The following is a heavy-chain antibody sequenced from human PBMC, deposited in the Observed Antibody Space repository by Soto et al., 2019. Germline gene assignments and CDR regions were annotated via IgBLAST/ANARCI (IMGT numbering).Heavy chain of an antibody. CDR3: AKEVSILGTDTRGEFDF. CDR1: GFAFTSHA. V-gene: IGHV3-23*01. D-gene: IGHD2-2*01. CDR2: ISWNADRT. J-gene: IGHJ4*02. Sequence: EVQLLESGGGLVQPGGSLRLSCAASGFAFTSHAMSWVRQAPGKGLDWVSVISWNADRTYYADSVRGRFTISRDNFTDTLYLHMSSLRAEDTAIYSWAKEVSILGTDTRGEFDFWGQGTLVTVSS.